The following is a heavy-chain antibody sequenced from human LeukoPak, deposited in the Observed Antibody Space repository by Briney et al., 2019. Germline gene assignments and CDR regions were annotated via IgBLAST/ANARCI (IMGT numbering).Heavy chain of an antibody. J-gene: IGHJ4*02. CDR3: AREGPRGNSQFDY. D-gene: IGHD2/OR15-2a*01. V-gene: IGHV3-33*08. Sequence: GSLRLSCAASGFTFSSYGMHWVRQAPGKGLEWVALIWYDGSNKYYTDSVKGRLTISRDNSKDTLFLQMNSLRAEDTAVYYCAREGPRGNSQFDYWGQGTLVTVST. CDR1: GFTFSSYG. CDR2: IWYDGSNK.